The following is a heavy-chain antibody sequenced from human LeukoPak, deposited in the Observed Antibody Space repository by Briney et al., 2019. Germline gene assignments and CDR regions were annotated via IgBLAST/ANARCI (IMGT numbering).Heavy chain of an antibody. Sequence: SETLSLTCAVYGGSFSGYYWSWIRRPPGKGLEWIGEINHSGSTNYSPSLKSRVTISVDTSKNQFSLKLSSVTAADTAVYYCARGGNYDILTGLHWFDPWGQGTLVTVSS. CDR1: GGSFSGYY. V-gene: IGHV4-34*01. J-gene: IGHJ5*02. CDR3: ARGGNYDILTGLHWFDP. CDR2: INHSGST. D-gene: IGHD3-9*01.